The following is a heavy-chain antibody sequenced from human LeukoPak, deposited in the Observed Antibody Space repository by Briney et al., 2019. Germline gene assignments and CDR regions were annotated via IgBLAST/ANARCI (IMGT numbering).Heavy chain of an antibody. CDR2: IIPIFGTA. J-gene: IGHJ6*03. CDR1: GGTFISYA. D-gene: IGHD6-13*01. V-gene: IGHV1-69*05. CDR3: ARVRYSSLAHYYMDV. Sequence: ASVKVSCKASGGTFISYAISWVRQAPGQGLEWMGGIIPIFGTANYAQKFQGRVTITTDESTSTAYMELSSLRSEDTAVYYCARVRYSSLAHYYMDVWGKGTTVTVSS.